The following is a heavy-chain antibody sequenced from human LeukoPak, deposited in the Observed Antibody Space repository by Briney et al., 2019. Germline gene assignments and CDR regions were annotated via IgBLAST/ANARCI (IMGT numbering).Heavy chain of an antibody. Sequence: QTGGSLRLSCAASGFTFSSYGMSWVRQAPGKGLEWVSAISGSGGSTYYADSVKGRFTISRDNSKNTLYLQMNSLRAEDTAVYYCAKGPYGGYDWGSGNDYWGQGTLVTVSS. V-gene: IGHV3-23*01. CDR1: GFTFSSYG. J-gene: IGHJ4*02. CDR3: AKGPYGGYDWGSGNDY. CDR2: ISGSGGST. D-gene: IGHD5-12*01.